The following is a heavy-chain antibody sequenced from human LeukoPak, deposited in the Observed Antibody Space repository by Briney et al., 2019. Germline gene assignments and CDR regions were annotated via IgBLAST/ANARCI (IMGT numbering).Heavy chain of an antibody. V-gene: IGHV1-69*13. CDR3: ARSKALRLDDIYY. CDR1: GGTFSSYV. Sequence: SVKVSCKASGGTFSSYVISWVRQAPGQGLERMGGIIPIFGTANYAQKFQGRVTITADESTSTAYMELSSLRSEDTAVYYCARSKALRLDDIYYWGQGTLVTVSS. J-gene: IGHJ4*02. D-gene: IGHD3-9*01. CDR2: IIPIFGTA.